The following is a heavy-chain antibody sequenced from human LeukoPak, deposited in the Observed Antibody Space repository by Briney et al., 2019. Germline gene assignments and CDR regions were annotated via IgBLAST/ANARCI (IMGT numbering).Heavy chain of an antibody. V-gene: IGHV1-46*01. D-gene: IGHD1-14*01. J-gene: IGHJ4*02. CDR1: GYTFTRYY. CDR3: AREGGNNGFDY. CDR2: TNPSSGSA. Sequence: GASVKVSCKASGYTFTRYYMHWVRQAPGQGLEWMGITNPSSGSASYTQKFQGRVTLTRDTSTSTVYMELSSLRSEDTAVHYCAREGGNNGFDYWGQGTLVTVSS.